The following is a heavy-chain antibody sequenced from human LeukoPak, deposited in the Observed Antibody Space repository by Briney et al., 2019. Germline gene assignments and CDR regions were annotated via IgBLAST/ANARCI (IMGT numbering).Heavy chain of an antibody. D-gene: IGHD7-27*01. CDR1: GDGLSVSSDV. J-gene: IGHJ3*02. Sequence: SQTLSLTCAISGDGLSVSSDVWNWVRQSPSRGLEWLGRTYYKSKWHNDYAVSVISRITISPDTSKNQFSLHLNSVTPEDTAVYYCARDADWGYDAYDIWGQGTMVTVSS. V-gene: IGHV6-1*01. CDR3: ARDADWGYDAYDI. CDR2: TYYKSKWHN.